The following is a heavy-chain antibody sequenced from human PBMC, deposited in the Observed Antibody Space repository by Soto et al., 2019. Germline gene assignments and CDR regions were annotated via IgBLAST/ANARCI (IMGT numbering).Heavy chain of an antibody. D-gene: IGHD2-15*01. CDR3: ARDSHPPALSGDIMRWDV. V-gene: IGHV1-69*01. Sequence: QVQLVQSGAEVKKPGASVKVSCKASGGTFSSYAVSWVRQAPGQGLEWMGGIIPIFGTVIYAQQFQGRVTITADESTKTAYMELRSLRFEDTAVYYCARDSHPPALSGDIMRWDVW. CDR1: GGTFSSYA. J-gene: IGHJ6*01. CDR2: IIPIFGTV.